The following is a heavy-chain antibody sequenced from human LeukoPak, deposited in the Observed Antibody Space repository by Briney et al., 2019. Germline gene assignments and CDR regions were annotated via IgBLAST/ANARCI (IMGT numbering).Heavy chain of an antibody. V-gene: IGHV1-18*01. D-gene: IGHD3-22*01. CDR1: GYTFTSYG. Sequence: ASVKVSCKASGYTFTSYGISWVRQAPGQGLEWMGWISAYNGNTSYAQKLQGRVTMTTDTSTSTAYMELRSLRSDDTAVYYCARAVYYYDSSGYQGPWFDPWGQGTLVTVSS. J-gene: IGHJ5*02. CDR3: ARAVYYYDSSGYQGPWFDP. CDR2: ISAYNGNT.